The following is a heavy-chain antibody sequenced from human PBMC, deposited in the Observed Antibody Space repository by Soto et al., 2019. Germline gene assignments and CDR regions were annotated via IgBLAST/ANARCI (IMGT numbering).Heavy chain of an antibody. CDR3: ARLIVVVPAPEVGFDP. D-gene: IGHD2-2*01. CDR2: ISSSSSYI. V-gene: IGHV3-21*01. CDR1: GFTFSSYS. Sequence: EVQLVESGGGLVKPGGSLRLSCAASGFTFSSYSMNWVRQAPGKGLEWVSSISSSSSYIYYADSVKGRFTISRDNAKNSLYLQMNSLRAEDTAVYYCARLIVVVPAPEVGFDPWGQGTLVTVSS. J-gene: IGHJ5*02.